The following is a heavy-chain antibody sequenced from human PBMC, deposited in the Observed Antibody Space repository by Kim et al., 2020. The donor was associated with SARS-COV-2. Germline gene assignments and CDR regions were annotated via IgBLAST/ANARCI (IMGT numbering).Heavy chain of an antibody. J-gene: IGHJ6*02. CDR1: EFTSTSDW. D-gene: IGHD2-21*02. CDR3: AKGGCGGDCYRHYFYAMDV. V-gene: IGHV3-74*01. CDR2: IKTDGSIT. Sequence: LSLTCAVSEFTSTSDWMHWVRQVPGKGPVWVSRIKTDGSITSYADSVKGRFTIFRDNAKNTLYLQMDSLRADDTAVYYCAKGGCGGDCYRHYFYAMDVWGQGTTVTVSS.